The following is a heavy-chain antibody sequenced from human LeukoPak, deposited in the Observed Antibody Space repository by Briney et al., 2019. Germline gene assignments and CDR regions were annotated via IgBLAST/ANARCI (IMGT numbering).Heavy chain of an antibody. CDR2: ISYDGSNK. V-gene: IGHV3-30-3*01. J-gene: IGHJ4*02. D-gene: IGHD5-12*01. Sequence: GRSLRLSCAASGLTFSSYAMHWVRQAPGKGLEWVAVISYDGSNKYYADSVKGRFTISRDNSKNTLYLQMNSLRAEDTAVYYCAKGGLRDYFDYWGQGTLVTVSS. CDR1: GLTFSSYA. CDR3: AKGGLRDYFDY.